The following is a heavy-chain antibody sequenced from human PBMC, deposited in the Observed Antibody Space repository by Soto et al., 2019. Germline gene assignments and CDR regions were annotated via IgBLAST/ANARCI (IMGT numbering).Heavy chain of an antibody. Sequence: ASETLSLTCAVSGGSIISSSWWSWVRQPPGKGLERIGEIYHSGSTNYNPSLKSRVTISVDKSKNQFSLKLSSVTAADTAVYYCARGGVLLWFGELLPPFSNWFDPWGQGTLVTVSS. CDR3: ARGGVLLWFGELLPPFSNWFDP. V-gene: IGHV4-4*02. CDR1: GGSIISSSW. D-gene: IGHD3-10*01. CDR2: IYHSGST. J-gene: IGHJ5*02.